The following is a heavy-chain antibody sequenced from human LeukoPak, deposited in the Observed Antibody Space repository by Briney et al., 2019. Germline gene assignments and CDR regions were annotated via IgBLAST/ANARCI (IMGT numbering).Heavy chain of an antibody. CDR2: ISGTGGRT. J-gene: IGHJ4*02. CDR3: TRDGGYSYEFDY. V-gene: IGHV3-23*01. CDR1: GFTFSSYA. Sequence: GGSLRLSCAASGFTFSSYAMSWVRQAPGKGLEWVSAISGTGGRTYYADSVKGRFTISRDNSKNTLYLQMNTLRAEDTAVYYCTRDGGYSYEFDYWGQGTLVTVPS. D-gene: IGHD5-18*01.